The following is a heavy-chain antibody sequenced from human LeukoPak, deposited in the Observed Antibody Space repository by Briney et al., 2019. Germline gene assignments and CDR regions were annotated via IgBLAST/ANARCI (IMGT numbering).Heavy chain of an antibody. CDR3: ARAESLAIFGLEIIDY. CDR2: INPNSGGT. Sequence: GASVKVSCKASGYTFTGYYMYWVRQAPGQGVEWMGRINPNSGGTNYAQKFQGRVTMTRDTSISTAYMELSRLRSDDTAVYYCARAESLAIFGLEIIDYWGQGTLVTVSS. J-gene: IGHJ4*02. D-gene: IGHD3-3*01. CDR1: GYTFTGYY. V-gene: IGHV1-2*06.